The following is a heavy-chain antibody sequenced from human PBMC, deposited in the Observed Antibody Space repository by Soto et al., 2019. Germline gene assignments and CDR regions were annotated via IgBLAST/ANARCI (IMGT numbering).Heavy chain of an antibody. CDR2: ISGSGGST. Sequence: EVQLLESGGGLVQPGGSLRLSCAASGFTFSSYAMRWVRQAPGKGLEWVSAISGSGGSTYYADSVKGRFTISGDNSKNTLYRQMTSLTAEDTAVYYCARRGSGSYYDYWGQGTLVTVSS. J-gene: IGHJ4*02. D-gene: IGHD1-26*01. CDR1: GFTFSSYA. CDR3: ARRGSGSYYDY. V-gene: IGHV3-23*01.